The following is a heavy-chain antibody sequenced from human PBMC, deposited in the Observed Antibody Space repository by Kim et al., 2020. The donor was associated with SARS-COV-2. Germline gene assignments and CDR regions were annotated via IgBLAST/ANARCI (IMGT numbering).Heavy chain of an antibody. CDR2: ISAYNGNT. D-gene: IGHD1-1*01. J-gene: IGHJ6*02. V-gene: IGHV1-18*04. CDR3: ARDGVETVDYYYGMDV. Sequence: ASVKVSCKASGYTFTSYGISWVRQAPGQGLEWMGWISAYNGNTNYAQKLQGRVTMTTDTSTSTAYMELRSLRSDDTAVYYCARDGVETVDYYYGMDVWGQGTTVTVSS. CDR1: GYTFTSYG.